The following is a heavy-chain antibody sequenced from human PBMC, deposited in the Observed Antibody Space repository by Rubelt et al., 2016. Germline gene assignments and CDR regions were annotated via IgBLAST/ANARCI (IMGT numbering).Heavy chain of an antibody. J-gene: IGHJ4*02. CDR2: ISYDGSNK. D-gene: IGHD2-2*01. CDR3: AREITPADLD. V-gene: IGHV3-30*04. Sequence: QVQLVESGGGVVQPGRSLRLSCAASGFTFSSYAMHWVRQAPGKGLEWVAVISYDGSNKYYADSVKGRFTISRENSKNTLYLQMNSLRAEDTAVYYCAREITPADLDWGQGTLVTVSS. CDR1: GFTFSSYA.